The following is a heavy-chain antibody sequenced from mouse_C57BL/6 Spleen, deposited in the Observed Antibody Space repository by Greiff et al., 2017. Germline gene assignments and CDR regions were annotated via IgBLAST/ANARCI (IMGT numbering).Heavy chain of an antibody. CDR1: GYTFTSYW. J-gene: IGHJ1*03. D-gene: IGHD1-1*01. V-gene: IGHV1-55*01. Sequence: QVQLQQPGAELVKPGASVKMSCKASGYTFTSYWITWVKQRPGQGLEWIGDIYPGNGSTNYNEKFSCKATLTVDTSSCTAYMQLSSLTSEDSAVYYCARRGIYYDSSVYFDVWGTGTTVTFSS. CDR2: IYPGNGST. CDR3: ARRGIYYDSSVYFDV.